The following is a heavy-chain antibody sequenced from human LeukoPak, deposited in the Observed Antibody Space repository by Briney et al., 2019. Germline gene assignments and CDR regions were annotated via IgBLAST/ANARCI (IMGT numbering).Heavy chain of an antibody. Sequence: SETLSLTCTVSGGSINSYYWSWIRQPPGKGLEWIGHIYYSGSTNYNPSLKSRVTISVDTSKNLFSLKLTFVTAADTAVYYCARLMWEVLRPSAFDIWGQGTMVTVSS. D-gene: IGHD1-26*01. CDR3: ARLMWEVLRPSAFDI. V-gene: IGHV4-59*08. CDR2: IYYSGST. CDR1: GGSINSYY. J-gene: IGHJ3*02.